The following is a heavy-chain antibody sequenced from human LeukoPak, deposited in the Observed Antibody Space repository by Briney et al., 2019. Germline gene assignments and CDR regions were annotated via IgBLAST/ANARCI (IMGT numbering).Heavy chain of an antibody. V-gene: IGHV3-23*01. CDR2: IKRNAEAT. J-gene: IGHJ4*02. D-gene: IGHD3-10*01. CDR1: GFTFSSYI. Sequence: GGSLRLSCEASGFTFSSYIMTWVRQAPGKGLEWVSTIKRNAEATFYADSVKGRFTISRDNSKNTLYLQMNSLRAEDTAVYYCARDSIVGGSYFDYWGQGTLVTVSS. CDR3: ARDSIVGGSYFDY.